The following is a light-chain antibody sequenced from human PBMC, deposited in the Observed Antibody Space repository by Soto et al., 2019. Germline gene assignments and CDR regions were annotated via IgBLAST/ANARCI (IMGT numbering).Light chain of an antibody. J-gene: IGKJ4*01. CDR1: QSVSSSY. Sequence: EIVLTQSPGTLSLSPGERVTLSCRASQSVSSSYLAWYQQKPGQATRLLIYGASSRATGIPDRFSGSGSGTDFTLTISRLEPEDFPVYYCQQYGSSPVTFGGGTKVEIK. CDR2: GAS. V-gene: IGKV3-20*01. CDR3: QQYGSSPVT.